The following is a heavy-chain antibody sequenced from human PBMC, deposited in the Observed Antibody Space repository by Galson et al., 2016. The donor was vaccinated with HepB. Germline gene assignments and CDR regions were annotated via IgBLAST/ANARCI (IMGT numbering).Heavy chain of an antibody. CDR3: ARDDEEKFMDV. Sequence: SLRLSCAASGFSFSSYGMHWVRQAPGKGLEWVAVIWIDENKRYYGGSVKGRFSISRDNSKNTLYLQMNSLSAEDTAVYYCARDDEEKFMDVWGKGTTVTVSS. CDR2: IWIDENKR. V-gene: IGHV3-33*01. CDR1: GFSFSSYG. J-gene: IGHJ6*04.